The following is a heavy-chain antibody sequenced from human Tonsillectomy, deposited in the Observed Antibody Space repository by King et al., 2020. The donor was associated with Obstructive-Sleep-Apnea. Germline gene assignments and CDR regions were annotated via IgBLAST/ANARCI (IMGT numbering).Heavy chain of an antibody. V-gene: IGHV4-38-2*02. CDR1: GYSISSGYY. CDR2: IYHSGST. D-gene: IGHD1-26*01. Sequence: VQLQESGPGLVKPSETLSLTCTVSGYSISSGYYWGWIRQPPGKGLEGIGSIYHSGSTYYNPSLKSRVTISVDTSKNQFSLKLSSVTAADTAVYYCARFWVGATALWDYWGQGTLVTVSS. CDR3: ARFWVGATALWDY. J-gene: IGHJ4*02.